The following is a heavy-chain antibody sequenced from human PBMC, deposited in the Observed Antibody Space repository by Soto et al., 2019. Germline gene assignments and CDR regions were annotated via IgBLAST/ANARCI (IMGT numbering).Heavy chain of an antibody. V-gene: IGHV3-48*04. J-gene: IGHJ4*02. CDR1: GFTFSSYS. Sequence: GGSLRLSCAASGFTFSSYSMNWVRQAPGKVLEWVSYISSSSSTIYYADSVKGRFTISRDNAKNSLYLQMSSLRAEDSAVYYCARDPGGSYDYWGQGTLVTVSS. CDR2: ISSSSSTI. CDR3: ARDPGGSYDY. D-gene: IGHD1-26*01.